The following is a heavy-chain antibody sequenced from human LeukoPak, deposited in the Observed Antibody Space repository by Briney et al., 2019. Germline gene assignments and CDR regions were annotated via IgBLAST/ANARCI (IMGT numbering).Heavy chain of an antibody. D-gene: IGHD5-12*01. Sequence: ASVTVSCKASGYTFTSYDINWVRQAPGQGLEWMGWMNPNSGNTGYAQKFQGRVTMTRNTSISTAYMELSSLRSEDTAVYYCARKSGYDIIDYWGQGTLVTVSS. V-gene: IGHV1-8*01. J-gene: IGHJ4*02. CDR1: GYTFTSYD. CDR2: MNPNSGNT. CDR3: ARKSGYDIIDY.